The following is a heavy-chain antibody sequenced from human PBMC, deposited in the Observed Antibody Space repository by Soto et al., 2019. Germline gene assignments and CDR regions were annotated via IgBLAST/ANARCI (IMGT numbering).Heavy chain of an antibody. J-gene: IGHJ4*02. V-gene: IGHV3-15*01. CDR1: GFTFSNAW. D-gene: IGHD4-17*01. CDR3: TTDVGQPAISTTVKRNY. CDR2: IKSKTDGGTT. Sequence: PGGSLRLSCAASGFTFSNAWMSWVRQAPGKGLEWVGRIKSKTDGGTTDYDAPVKGRFTISRDDSKNTLYLQMNSLKTEDTAVYYCTTDVGQPAISTTVKRNYWGQGTLVTVSS.